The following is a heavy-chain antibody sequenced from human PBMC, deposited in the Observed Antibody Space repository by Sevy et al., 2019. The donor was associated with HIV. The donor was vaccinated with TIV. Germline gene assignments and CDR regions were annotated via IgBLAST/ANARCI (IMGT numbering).Heavy chain of an antibody. CDR3: TRGEVNYDSLIPIRTEGGYYYGMDV. CDR1: GFTFSSYS. CDR2: CSSSSNYI. Sequence: GGSLRLSCAASGFTFSSYSMNWVRQAPGKGLEWVSYCSSSSNYIYYADSVKGRFTISRDNAKNSLYLQMNSLRAEDTAVYYCTRGEVNYDSLIPIRTEGGYYYGMDVWGQGTTVTVSS. D-gene: IGHD3-3*01. J-gene: IGHJ6*02. V-gene: IGHV3-21*01.